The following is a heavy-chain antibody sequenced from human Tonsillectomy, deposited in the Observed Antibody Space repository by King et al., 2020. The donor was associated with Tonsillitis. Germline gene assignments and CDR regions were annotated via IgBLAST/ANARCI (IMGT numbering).Heavy chain of an antibody. CDR3: ATEGGRSGSGY. CDR2: IKEDGSDK. CDR1: GLTFSRDW. J-gene: IGHJ4*02. D-gene: IGHD3-10*01. V-gene: IGHV3-7*01. Sequence: EVQLVESGGGLVQPGGSLRLYCAVSGLTFSRDWMSWVRQAPGKGLEGGADIKEDGSDKHYVDSVKGRFTISRENAKDSRFLQRNRLRAEDTAVYYGATEGGRSGSGYWGQGTLVTVSS.